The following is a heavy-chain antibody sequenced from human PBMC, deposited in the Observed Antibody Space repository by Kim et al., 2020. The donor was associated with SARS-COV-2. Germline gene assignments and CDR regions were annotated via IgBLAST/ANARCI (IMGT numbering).Heavy chain of an antibody. Sequence: YAQMLQGRMTITRETSANTGYMELNSLRSEDTAVYFCARRLAGTAGAFDFWGQGTMITVSS. J-gene: IGHJ3*01. CDR3: ARRLAGTAGAFDF. D-gene: IGHD2-21*02. V-gene: IGHV1-3*01.